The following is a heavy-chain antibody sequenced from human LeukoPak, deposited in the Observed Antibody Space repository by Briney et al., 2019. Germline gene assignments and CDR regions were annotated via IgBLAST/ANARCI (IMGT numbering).Heavy chain of an antibody. J-gene: IGHJ3*02. CDR1: GGYLRSYY. CDR2: IYYSGST. D-gene: IGHD3-9*01. Sequence: PSETLSLTCTVSGGYLRSYYWSWIRQPPWKGLESIGKIYYSGSTDYNPSLKSRVTISVDTSKNQFSLKLSFVTAADTAVYYCARGYYDILTGTQVNAFDMWGQGTMVTVSS. CDR3: ARGYYDILTGTQVNAFDM. V-gene: IGHV4-59*01.